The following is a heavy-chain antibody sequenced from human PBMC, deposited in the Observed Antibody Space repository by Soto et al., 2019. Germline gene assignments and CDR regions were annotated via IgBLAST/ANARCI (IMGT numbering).Heavy chain of an antibody. J-gene: IGHJ4*02. CDR2: ISYDGSNK. D-gene: IGHD3-22*01. CDR1: GFTFSSYA. Sequence: QVQLVESGGGVVQPGRSLRLSCAASGFTFSSYAMHWVRQAPGKGLEWVAVISYDGSNKYYADSVKGRFTISRDKSKNTLYLQMNSLRDEDTAVYYCARDRNWDSGYYEVIDYWGQGTLVTVSS. CDR3: ARDRNWDSGYYEVIDY. V-gene: IGHV3-30-3*01.